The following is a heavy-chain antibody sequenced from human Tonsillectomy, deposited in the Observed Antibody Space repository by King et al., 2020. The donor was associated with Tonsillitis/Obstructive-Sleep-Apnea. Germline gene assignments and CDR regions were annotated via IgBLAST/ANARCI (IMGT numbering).Heavy chain of an antibody. D-gene: IGHD3-10*01. J-gene: IGHJ4*02. V-gene: IGHV4-34*01. Sequence: VQLQQWGAGLLKPSETLSLTCAVYGGSFSGYYWSWIRQPPGKGLEWIGEINHSASTNYNPSLKSRVTISVDTSKNQFSLKLSSVTAADTAVYYCARIPARGFRATGFDYWGQGTLVTVSS. CDR3: ARIPARGFRATGFDY. CDR1: GGSFSGYY. CDR2: INHSAST.